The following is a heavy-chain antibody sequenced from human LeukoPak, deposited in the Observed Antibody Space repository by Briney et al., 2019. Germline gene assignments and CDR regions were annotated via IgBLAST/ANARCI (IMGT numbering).Heavy chain of an antibody. V-gene: IGHV3-53*01. CDR3: ARVLRGFDY. Sequence: GGSLRLSCAASGFTFSSYAMSWVRQAPGKGLEWVSVIYSGGGTYYADSVKGRFTISRDNSKNTLYLQMNSLRAEDTAVYYCARVLRGFDYWGQGTLVTVSS. CDR2: IYSGGGT. D-gene: IGHD4-17*01. CDR1: GFTFSSYA. J-gene: IGHJ4*02.